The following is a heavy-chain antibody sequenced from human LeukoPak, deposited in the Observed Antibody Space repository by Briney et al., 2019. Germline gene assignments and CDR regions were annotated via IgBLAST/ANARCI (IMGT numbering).Heavy chain of an antibody. V-gene: IGHV3-53*01. D-gene: IGHD1-26*01. Sequence: GGSLRLSCAASGFTFSSYGMHWVRQAPGKGLEWVSVIYSGGSTYYADSVKGRFTISRDNSKNTLYLQMNSLRAEDTAVYYCARDRWVGATDYWGQGTLVTVSS. CDR3: ARDRWVGATDY. J-gene: IGHJ4*02. CDR1: GFTFSSYG. CDR2: IYSGGST.